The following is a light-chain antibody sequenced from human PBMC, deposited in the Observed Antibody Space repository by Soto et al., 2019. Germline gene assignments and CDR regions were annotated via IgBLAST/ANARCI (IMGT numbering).Light chain of an antibody. V-gene: IGLV2-14*01. CDR1: ISDIGAYKY. J-gene: IGLJ2*01. CDR3: SAYTRSSTSVI. Sequence: QSALTHAASVSGSPGQSGTVACTGSISDIGAYKYASGYQQHTDKAPKLIIFEVSNRPTGISSPFSGAKSGNTASLTISGLQAEDEADYYCSAYTRSSTSVIFGRGTKLTVL. CDR2: EVS.